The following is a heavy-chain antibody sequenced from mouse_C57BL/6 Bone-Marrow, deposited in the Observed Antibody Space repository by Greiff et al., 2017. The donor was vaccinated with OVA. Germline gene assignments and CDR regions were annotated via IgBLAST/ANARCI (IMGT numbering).Heavy chain of an antibody. J-gene: IGHJ1*03. CDR2: IDPNSGGT. CDR3: ANYYGSSPYWYFDV. CDR1: GYTFTSYW. V-gene: IGHV1-72*01. D-gene: IGHD1-1*01. Sequence: ESGAELVKPGASVKLSCKASGYTFTSYWMHWVKQRPGRGLEWIGRIDPNSGGTKYNEKFKSKATLTVDKPSSTAYMQLSSLTSEDSAVYYCANYYGSSPYWYFDVWGTGTTVTVSS.